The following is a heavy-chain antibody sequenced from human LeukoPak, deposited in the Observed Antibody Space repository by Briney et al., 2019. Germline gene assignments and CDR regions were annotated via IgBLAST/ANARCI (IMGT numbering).Heavy chain of an antibody. CDR3: ARSRSTYSSSWYYFDY. CDR1: GDTFSSYA. CDR2: IIPIFGTA. Sequence: SVKVSCKASGDTFSSYAISWVRQAPGQGLEWMGRIIPIFGTANYAQKFQGRVTITTDESTSTAYMELSSLRSEDTAVYYCARSRSTYSSSWYYFDYWGQGTLVTVSS. D-gene: IGHD6-13*01. V-gene: IGHV1-69*05. J-gene: IGHJ4*02.